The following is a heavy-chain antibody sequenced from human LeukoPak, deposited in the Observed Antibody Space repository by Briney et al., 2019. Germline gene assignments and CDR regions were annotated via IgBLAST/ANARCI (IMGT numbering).Heavy chain of an antibody. J-gene: IGHJ4*02. V-gene: IGHV4-59*01. Sequence: SETLSLTCTVSGGSITSYYWTWIRQPPGKGLEWVGYMYHSGTTSNNPSLKSRVTISVDTSKNQFSLKLRSVTAADTAVYYCARGLGWGATIFDYWGQGALVTVSS. D-gene: IGHD1-26*01. CDR1: GGSITSYY. CDR3: ARGLGWGATIFDY. CDR2: MYHSGTT.